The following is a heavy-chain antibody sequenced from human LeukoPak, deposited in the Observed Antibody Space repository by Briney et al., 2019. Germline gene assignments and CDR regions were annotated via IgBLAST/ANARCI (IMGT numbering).Heavy chain of an antibody. V-gene: IGHV4-34*01. Sequence: ASETLSLTCAVYGGSFTDYYWSWIRQPPGKGLEWIGEINHSGSTNYNPSLKSRVTISVDTSKKQFSLKLSSVTAADTAVYYCASLTGTTDYYYYYMDVGGKGTTVTVSS. CDR3: ASLTGTTDYYYYYMDV. CDR1: GGSFTDYY. CDR2: INHSGST. D-gene: IGHD1-20*01. J-gene: IGHJ6*03.